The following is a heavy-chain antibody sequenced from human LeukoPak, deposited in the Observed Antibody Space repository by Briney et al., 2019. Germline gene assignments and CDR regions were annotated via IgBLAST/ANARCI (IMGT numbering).Heavy chain of an antibody. D-gene: IGHD2-2*01. Sequence: SETLSLTCTVSGDSISNLYYYWGWIRQPPGKGLEWIASVYYNGSPYYNPSLKSRVIISLDTSKSQFSLRVNSVTAADTAVYYCARQENWGVVVPAASYYFDYWGQGTLVTVSS. J-gene: IGHJ4*02. CDR1: GDSISNLYYY. CDR2: VYYNGSP. V-gene: IGHV4-39*01. CDR3: ARQENWGVVVPAASYYFDY.